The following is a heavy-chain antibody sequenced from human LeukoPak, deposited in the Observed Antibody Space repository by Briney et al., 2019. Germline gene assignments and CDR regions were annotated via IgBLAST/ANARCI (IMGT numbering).Heavy chain of an antibody. CDR2: INHSGST. V-gene: IGHV4-34*01. CDR3: ARYLDY. CDR1: GGSFSGYY. D-gene: IGHD3-9*01. J-gene: IGHJ4*02. Sequence: SETLSLTCAVYGGSFSGYYWSWIRQPPGKGLEWIGEINHSGSTNYNPSLKSRVTISVDTSKNQFPLKLSSVTAADTAVYYCARYLDYWGQGTLVTVSS.